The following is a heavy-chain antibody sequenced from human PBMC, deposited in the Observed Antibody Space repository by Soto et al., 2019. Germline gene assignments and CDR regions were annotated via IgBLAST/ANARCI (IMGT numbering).Heavy chain of an antibody. D-gene: IGHD6-19*01. CDR1: GYTFTSYG. J-gene: IGHJ4*02. V-gene: IGHV1-18*01. CDR2: ISAYNGNT. CDR3: ARDLIIEVDGNPAVYTGY. Sequence: GASVKVSCKASGYTFTSYGISWVRQAPGQGLEWMGWISAYNGNTNYAQKLQGRVTMTTDTSTSTAYMELRSLRSDDTAVYYCARDLIIEVDGNPAVYTGYWGQGTLVTVSS.